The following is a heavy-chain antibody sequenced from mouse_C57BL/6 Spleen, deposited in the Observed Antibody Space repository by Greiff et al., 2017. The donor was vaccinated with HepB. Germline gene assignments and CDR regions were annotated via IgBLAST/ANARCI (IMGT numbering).Heavy chain of an antibody. CDR1: GYTFTSYW. V-gene: IGHV1-52*01. CDR2: IDPSDSET. CDR3: ARGGAAGFAC. Sequence: QVQLQQPGAELVRPGSSVKLSCKASGYTFTSYWMHWVKQRPIQGLEWIGNIDPSDSETHYNQKFKDKATLTVDKSSSTAYMQLSSLTSADSAVYYCARGGAAGFACWGQGPLVTVSA. D-gene: IGHD1-1*02. J-gene: IGHJ3*01.